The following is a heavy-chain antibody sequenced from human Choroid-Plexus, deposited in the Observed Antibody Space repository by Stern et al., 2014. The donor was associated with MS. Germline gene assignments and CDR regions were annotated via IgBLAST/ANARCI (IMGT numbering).Heavy chain of an antibody. CDR1: GFTLSTYS. J-gene: IGHJ4*02. D-gene: IGHD6-25*01. V-gene: IGHV3-48*02. CDR2: ISSSSSIR. Sequence: EVQLVASGGGLVQPGGSLRLSCIVSGFTLSTYSMNWVRQAPGQGLEWVSYISSSSSIRKYADSVKGRFPISRDNGKNSLYLQMNSLRDEDTAIYYCARVYTSGNSWGQGTLVTVSS. CDR3: ARVYTSGNS.